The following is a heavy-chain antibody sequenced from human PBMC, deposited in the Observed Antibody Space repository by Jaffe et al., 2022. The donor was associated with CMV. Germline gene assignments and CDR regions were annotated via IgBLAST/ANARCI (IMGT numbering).Heavy chain of an antibody. J-gene: IGHJ6*02. CDR3: ARADSSGWYYATFNGAYYYYYGMDV. CDR1: GFTFSSYW. V-gene: IGHV3-7*01. CDR2: IKQDGSEK. D-gene: IGHD6-19*01. Sequence: EVQLVESGGGLVQPGGSLRLSCAASGFTFSSYWMSWVRQAPGKGLEWVANIKQDGSEKYYVDSVKGRFTISRDNAKNSLYLQMNSLRAEDTAVYYCARADSSGWYYATFNGAYYYYYGMDVWGQGTTVTVSS.